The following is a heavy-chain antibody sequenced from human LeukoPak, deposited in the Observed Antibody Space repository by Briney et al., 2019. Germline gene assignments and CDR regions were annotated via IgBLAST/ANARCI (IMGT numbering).Heavy chain of an antibody. CDR1: GGSFSGYY. J-gene: IGHJ4*02. CDR3: ARGDYDSSGYSN. D-gene: IGHD3-22*01. CDR2: INHSGST. V-gene: IGHV4-34*01. Sequence: SETLSLTCAVYGGSFSGYYWSWVRQPPGKGLEWIGEINHSGSTNYNPSLKSRVTISVDTSKNQFSLKLSSVTAADTAVYYCARGDYDSSGYSNWGQGTLVTVSS.